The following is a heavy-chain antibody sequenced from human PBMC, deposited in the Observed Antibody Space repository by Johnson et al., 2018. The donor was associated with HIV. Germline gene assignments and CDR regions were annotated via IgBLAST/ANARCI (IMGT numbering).Heavy chain of an antibody. D-gene: IGHD6-6*01. J-gene: IGHJ3*02. CDR1: GFTFSTYA. CDR2: ISYEGSNK. CDR3: TRRDSSELGDAFDI. V-gene: IGHV3-30*04. Sequence: QVQLVESGGGVAQPGRSLRLSCAASGFTFSTYAFHWVRQAPGKGLDWVAVISYEGSNKYYADSVKGRFTISRDNAKNSLYLQMNSLRAEDTALYFCTRRDSSELGDAFDIWGQGTMVTVSS.